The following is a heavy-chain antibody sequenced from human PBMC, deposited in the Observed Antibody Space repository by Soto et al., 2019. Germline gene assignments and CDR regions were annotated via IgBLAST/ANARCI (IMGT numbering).Heavy chain of an antibody. CDR2: ISGSGGST. CDR1: GFTFSIYA. Sequence: PGGSLRLSCAASGFTFSIYAMSWVRQAPGKGLEWVSAISGSGGSTYYADSVKGRFTISRDNSKNTLYLQMNSLRAEDTAVYYCAKDLRTTAPRSSYMDVWGKGTTVTVSS. D-gene: IGHD2-15*01. CDR3: AKDLRTTAPRSSYMDV. V-gene: IGHV3-23*01. J-gene: IGHJ6*03.